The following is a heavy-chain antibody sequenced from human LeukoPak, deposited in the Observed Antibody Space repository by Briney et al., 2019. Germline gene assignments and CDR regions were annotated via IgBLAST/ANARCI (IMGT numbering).Heavy chain of an antibody. D-gene: IGHD3-22*01. CDR3: ARDYDSSGYYYLLLDY. Sequence: ASVKVSWKASGYTFTSYGISWVRQAPGQGLEWMGWISAYNGNTNYAQKLQGRVTMTTDTSTSTAYMELRSLRSDDTAVYYCARDYDSSGYYYLLLDYWGQGTLVTVSS. V-gene: IGHV1-18*01. J-gene: IGHJ4*02. CDR2: ISAYNGNT. CDR1: GYTFTSYG.